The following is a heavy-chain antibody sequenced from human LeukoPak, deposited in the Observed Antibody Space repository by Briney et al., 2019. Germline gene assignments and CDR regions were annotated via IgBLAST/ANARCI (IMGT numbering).Heavy chain of an antibody. CDR3: ARLRDSSGYYVSGWFDP. J-gene: IGHJ5*02. CDR1: GYSFTSYW. D-gene: IGHD3-22*01. V-gene: IGHV5-51*01. Sequence: GESLKISCKGSGYSFTSYWIGWVRQMPGKGLEWMGIIYPGDSDTRYSPSFQGQVTISADKSISTAYLQWSSLKASDTAMYYCARLRDSSGYYVSGWFDPWGQGTLVTVSS. CDR2: IYPGDSDT.